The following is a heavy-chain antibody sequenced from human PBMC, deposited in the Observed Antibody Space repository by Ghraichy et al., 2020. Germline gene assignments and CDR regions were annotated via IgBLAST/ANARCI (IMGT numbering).Heavy chain of an antibody. V-gene: IGHV3-30*18. Sequence: GGSLRLSCAASGFTFSSYGMHWVRQAPGKGLEWVAVISYDGSNKYYADSVKGRFTISRDNSKNTLYLQMNSLRAEDTGVYYCVKGGSGSWIDVWRDFDYWRHGTLLTSSS. CDR3: VKGGSGSWIDVWRDFDY. J-gene: IGHJ4*01. D-gene: IGHD6-13*01. CDR2: ISYDGSNK. CDR1: GFTFSSYG.